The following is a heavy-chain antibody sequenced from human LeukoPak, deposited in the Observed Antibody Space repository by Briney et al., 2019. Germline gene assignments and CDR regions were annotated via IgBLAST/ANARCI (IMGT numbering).Heavy chain of an antibody. CDR3: ASETPLISSYYYGMDV. J-gene: IGHJ6*02. Sequence: PSETLSLTCTVSGGSISSYYWSWIRQPPGKGLEWIGYIYYSGSTNYNPSLKSRVTISVDTSKNQFSLKLSSVTAADTAVYYCASETPLISSYYYGMDVWGQGTTVTVSS. CDR1: GGSISSYY. CDR2: IYYSGST. V-gene: IGHV4-59*01. D-gene: IGHD3-16*01.